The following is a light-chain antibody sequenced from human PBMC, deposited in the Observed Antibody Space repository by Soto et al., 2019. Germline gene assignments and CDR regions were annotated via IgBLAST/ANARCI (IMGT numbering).Light chain of an antibody. V-gene: IGKV1-39*01. CDR1: QSITSY. J-gene: IGKJ1*01. CDR2: AAS. Sequence: IQMTQSPSSLSPSVGDRVTITCRASQSITSYLNWYQQKPGRAPKLLIYAASSSQNGVPSRFSGSGSGTDFTLTISSLQPEDFASYYCQQSFSNPWTFGQGTKVDIK. CDR3: QQSFSNPWT.